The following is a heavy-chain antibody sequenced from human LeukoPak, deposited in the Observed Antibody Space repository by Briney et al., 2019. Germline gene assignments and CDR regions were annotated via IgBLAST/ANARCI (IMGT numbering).Heavy chain of an antibody. V-gene: IGHV3-30-3*01. Sequence: PGGSLRLSCAASGFTFSSYAMHWVRQAPGEGLEWVAVISYDGSNKYYADSVKGRFTISRDNAKNSLYLQMNSLRAEDTALYYCAKDIGVVGATSLDYWGQGTLVTVSS. CDR1: GFTFSSYA. J-gene: IGHJ4*02. CDR3: AKDIGVVGATSLDY. D-gene: IGHD1-26*01. CDR2: ISYDGSNK.